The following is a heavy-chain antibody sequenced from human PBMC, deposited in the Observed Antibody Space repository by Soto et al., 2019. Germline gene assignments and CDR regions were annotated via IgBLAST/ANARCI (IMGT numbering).Heavy chain of an antibody. J-gene: IGHJ5*02. D-gene: IGHD3-10*01. CDR2: IYYSGST. Sequence: SETLSLTCTVSGGSISSGGYYWSWIRQHPGKGLEWIGYIYYSGSTYYNPSLKSRVTISVDTSKNQFSLKLSSVTAADTAVYYCASMVRGVFDPWGQGTLVTVSS. V-gene: IGHV4-31*03. CDR3: ASMVRGVFDP. CDR1: GGSISSGGYY.